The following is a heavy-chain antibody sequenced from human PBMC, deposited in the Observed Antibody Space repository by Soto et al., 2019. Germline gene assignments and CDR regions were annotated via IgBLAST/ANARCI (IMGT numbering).Heavy chain of an antibody. CDR3: ATGQYFDF. J-gene: IGHJ4*02. CDR2: IKSIYNGGTI. V-gene: IGHV3-15*01. CDR1: GFTFSNAW. Sequence: GGSLRLSCVGSGFTFSNAWMSWVRQAPGKGLEWVGRIKSIYNGGTIEYAAPVKGRFIITRDDSRATVFLQMNNLKTEDTAVYYCATGQYFDFWGQGTQVTVSS.